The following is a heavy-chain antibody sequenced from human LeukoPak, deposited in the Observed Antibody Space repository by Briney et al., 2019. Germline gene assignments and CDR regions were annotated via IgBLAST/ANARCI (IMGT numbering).Heavy chain of an antibody. CDR2: IYSTGST. Sequence: SETLFLTCTVSGGSISSYYWSWIRQPAGKGLEWIGRIYSTGSTNYNPSLKSLVTMSVDTSKNQFSLRLRSVTAADTAVCYCARQIASAGTAGFDFWGQGALVTVSS. J-gene: IGHJ4*02. D-gene: IGHD6-13*01. V-gene: IGHV4-4*07. CDR1: GGSISSYY. CDR3: ARQIASAGTAGFDF.